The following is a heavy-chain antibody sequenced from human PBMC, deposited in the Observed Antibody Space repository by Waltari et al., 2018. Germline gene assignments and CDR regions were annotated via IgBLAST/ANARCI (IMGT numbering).Heavy chain of an antibody. J-gene: IGHJ4*02. CDR3: ARETLLGDYGPRFDY. CDR1: GGSISSYY. Sequence: QVQLQESGPGLVKPSETLSLTCTVSGGSISSYYWSWIRQPPGKGLEWIGYIYYSGSTNYNPSLKSRVTISVDTSKNQFSLKLSSVTAADTAVYYCARETLLGDYGPRFDYWGQGTLVTVSS. V-gene: IGHV4-59*01. CDR2: IYYSGST. D-gene: IGHD4-17*01.